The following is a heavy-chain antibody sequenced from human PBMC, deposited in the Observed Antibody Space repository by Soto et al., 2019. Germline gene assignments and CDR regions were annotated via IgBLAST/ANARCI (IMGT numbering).Heavy chain of an antibody. D-gene: IGHD3-22*01. Sequence: PSETLSLTCTVSGGSISSSSYYWGWIRQPPGKGLEWIGSIYYSGNTYYNPSLKSRVTISVDTSKNQFSLKQSSVTAADTAVYYCARTNTYDGSGYYPGSLYWGQGTLVTVSS. J-gene: IGHJ4*02. CDR3: ARTNTYDGSGYYPGSLY. V-gene: IGHV4-39*01. CDR1: GGSISSSSYY. CDR2: IYYSGNT.